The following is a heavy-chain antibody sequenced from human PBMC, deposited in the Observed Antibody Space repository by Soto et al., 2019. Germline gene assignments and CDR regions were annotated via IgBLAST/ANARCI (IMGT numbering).Heavy chain of an antibody. V-gene: IGHV4-30-4*08. CDR3: ARSGGSNSWYGVFDF. CDR2: IYYRGNS. Sequence: QVQLQESGPGLVKPSQTLSLTCTVSSDSITSGPYYWSWVRQHPGRGLEWIGYIYYRGNSYYNPSLKNRISISLDRSTNQFSLDLNSVTAADTAVYYCARSGGSNSWYGVFDFWGQGTLVTVSS. CDR1: SDSITSGPYY. J-gene: IGHJ4*02. D-gene: IGHD2-15*01.